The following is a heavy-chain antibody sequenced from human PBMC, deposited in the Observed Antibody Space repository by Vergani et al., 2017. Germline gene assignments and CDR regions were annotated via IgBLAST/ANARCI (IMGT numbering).Heavy chain of an antibody. Sequence: QVQLVESGGGVVQPGGSLRLSCAASGFSFKSYGMHWVRQAPGKGLEWVAFIRADGSRKFYPDSVRGRFTISRDNSKNTLFLQMNSLRGADTAMYYCAKDRYDYGDFDYWGQGTLVTVSS. CDR2: IRADGSRK. CDR3: AKDRYDYGDFDY. V-gene: IGHV3-30*02. D-gene: IGHD4-17*01. J-gene: IGHJ4*02. CDR1: GFSFKSYG.